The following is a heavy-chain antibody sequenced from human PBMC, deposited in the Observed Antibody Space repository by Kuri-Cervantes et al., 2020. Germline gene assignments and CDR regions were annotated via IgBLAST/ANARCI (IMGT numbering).Heavy chain of an antibody. Sequence: GSLRLSCTVSGGSISSYYWTWIRQPPGQGLEWIGYIYYTGSTTYNPSLKSRVTISVDTSKNQFSLKLSSVTAADTAVYYCASVRLGKKSYYYYGMDVWGQGTTVTVSS. CDR2: IYYTGST. V-gene: IGHV4-59*01. J-gene: IGHJ6*02. CDR1: GGSISSYY. CDR3: ASVRLGKKSYYYYGMDV. D-gene: IGHD3-16*01.